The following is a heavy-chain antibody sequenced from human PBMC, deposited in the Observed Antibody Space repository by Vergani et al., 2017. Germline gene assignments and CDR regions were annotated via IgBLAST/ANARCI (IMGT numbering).Heavy chain of an antibody. CDR1: GGSLSSYY. D-gene: IGHD3-22*01. V-gene: IGHV4-59*01. Sequence: QVQLQESGPVLAKPSATLSLACTVAGGSLSSYYWSWIRQPPGKALEWIGYIYYSGSTNYNPSLKSRVTISVDTSKNRFSLKLSSVTAADTAVYYCARVWYYDDSSGYYSSAQYYFDYWGQGTLVTVSS. J-gene: IGHJ4*02. CDR2: IYYSGST. CDR3: ARVWYYDDSSGYYSSAQYYFDY.